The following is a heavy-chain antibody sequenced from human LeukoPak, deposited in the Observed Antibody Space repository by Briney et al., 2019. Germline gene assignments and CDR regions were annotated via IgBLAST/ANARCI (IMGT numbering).Heavy chain of an antibody. Sequence: ASVKVSCKASGGTFSSYAISWVRQAPGQGLEWMGWINPNSGGTNYAQKFQGWVTMTRDTSISTAYMELSRLRSDDTAVYYCARSSSSPGEDIDYWGQGTLVTVSS. CDR2: INPNSGGT. CDR1: GGTFSSYA. CDR3: ARSSSSPGEDIDY. D-gene: IGHD6-13*01. J-gene: IGHJ4*02. V-gene: IGHV1-2*04.